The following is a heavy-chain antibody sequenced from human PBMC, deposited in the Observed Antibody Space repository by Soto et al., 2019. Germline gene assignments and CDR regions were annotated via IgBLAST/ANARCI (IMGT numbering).Heavy chain of an antibody. Sequence: PSETLSLTCTVSGGSIGSSTYYWGWIRQPPGKGLEWIAYISYSGNTNYNPSLKSRVTISVDTSKNQFSLRLSSVTAADTAVYYCARDRTNLLLAFDIWGQGTMVTVSS. D-gene: IGHD2-8*02. CDR2: ISYSGNT. J-gene: IGHJ3*02. CDR3: ARDRTNLLLAFDI. CDR1: GGSIGSSTYY. V-gene: IGHV4-61*01.